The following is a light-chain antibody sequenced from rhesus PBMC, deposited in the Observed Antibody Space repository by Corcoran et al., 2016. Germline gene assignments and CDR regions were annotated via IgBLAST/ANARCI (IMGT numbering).Light chain of an antibody. CDR3: ATGHDSGAI. J-gene: IGLJ1*01. CDR2: YKSDSDK. V-gene: IGLV5-62*01. CDR1: GGINVIDSH. Sequence: PMLTQPASLSAAPGTSASLTCTFSGGINVIDSHIFWYHQKPGSPPRYLLRYKSDSDKGRGSGVPSRFSGSKDDSRNTGVLHISGLQSDDEGDYYCATGHDSGAIFGSGSRLTVL.